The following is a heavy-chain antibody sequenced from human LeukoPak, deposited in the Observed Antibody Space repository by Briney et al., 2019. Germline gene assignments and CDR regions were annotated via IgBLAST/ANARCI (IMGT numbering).Heavy chain of an antibody. CDR3: ARGGSPRKIVVVPAAPYYYGMDV. CDR2: INPNSGGT. D-gene: IGHD2-2*01. J-gene: IGHJ6*02. V-gene: IGHV1-2*02. Sequence: ASVKVSCKASGYTFTGYYMHWVRQAPGQGLEWMGWINPNSGGTNYAQKFQGRVTMTRDTSISTAYMELSRLRPDDTAEYYCARGGSPRKIVVVPAAPYYYGMDVWGQGTTVTVSS. CDR1: GYTFTGYY.